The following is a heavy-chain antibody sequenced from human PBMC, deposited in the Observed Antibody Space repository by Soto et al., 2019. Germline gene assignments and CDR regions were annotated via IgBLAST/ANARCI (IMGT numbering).Heavy chain of an antibody. Sequence: QVQLQESGPGLVKPSQTLSLTCTVSGGSISSGGYYWSWIRQNPGKGLEWIGYIYYSGTTNYNPSLKSRRTISVDTSKNQFSLKLNSMTAADTAVYYCARDESATEAFDIWGQGTMVTVSS. CDR2: IYYSGTT. CDR1: GGSISSGGYY. J-gene: IGHJ3*02. D-gene: IGHD5-12*01. V-gene: IGHV4-31*03. CDR3: ARDESATEAFDI.